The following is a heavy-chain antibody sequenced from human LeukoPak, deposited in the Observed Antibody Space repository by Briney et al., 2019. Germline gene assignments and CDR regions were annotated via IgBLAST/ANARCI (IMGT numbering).Heavy chain of an antibody. Sequence: GSLRLSCAASGFTFSSYAMSWVRQAPGKGLEWVSGINWNGGSTGCADSVKGRFTISRDNAKNSLYLQMNSLRAEDTALYYCARDPAIAAAGKDYFDYWGQGTLVTVSS. CDR1: GFTFSSYA. D-gene: IGHD6-13*01. CDR2: INWNGGST. CDR3: ARDPAIAAAGKDYFDY. V-gene: IGHV3-20*04. J-gene: IGHJ4*02.